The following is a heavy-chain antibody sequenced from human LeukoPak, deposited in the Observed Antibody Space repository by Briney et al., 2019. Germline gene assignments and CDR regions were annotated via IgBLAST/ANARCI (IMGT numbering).Heavy chain of an antibody. D-gene: IGHD6-19*01. CDR3: ARVIESGWYDY. Sequence: PGGSLRLSCAASGFTFSSYDMHWVRQATGKGLEWVSAIGTAGDTYYPGSAKGRFTISRENAKNSLYLQMNSLRAGDTAVYYCARVIESGWYDYWGQGTLVTVSS. CDR1: GFTFSSYD. CDR2: IGTAGDT. V-gene: IGHV3-13*01. J-gene: IGHJ4*02.